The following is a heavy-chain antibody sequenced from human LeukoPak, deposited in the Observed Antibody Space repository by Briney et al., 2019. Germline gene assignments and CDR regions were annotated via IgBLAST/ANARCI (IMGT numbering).Heavy chain of an antibody. CDR1: GYTFTGYY. CDR2: INPNSGGT. J-gene: IGHJ4*02. D-gene: IGHD2-2*02. CDR3: ARGYCSCTSCYTVFDY. Sequence: ASVKVSCKASGYTFTGYYMHWVRQAPGQGLEWIGWINPNSGGTNYAQKLQGRVTMTRDTSISTAYMELSRLRSDDTAVYYCARGYCSCTSCYTVFDYWGQGTLVTASS. V-gene: IGHV1-2*02.